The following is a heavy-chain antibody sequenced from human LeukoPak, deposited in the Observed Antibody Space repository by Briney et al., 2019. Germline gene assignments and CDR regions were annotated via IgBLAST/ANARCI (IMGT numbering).Heavy chain of an antibody. CDR2: IYHSGST. CDR1: GGSISTNNW. J-gene: IGHJ5*02. D-gene: IGHD2-15*01. V-gene: IGHV4-4*02. CDR3: ARVTYSVGYCSGGSCYGVRWFDP. Sequence: PSGTLSLTCAVSGGSISTNNWWSWVRQPPGKGLEWIGEIYHSGSTNYNPSLKSRVTISVDKSKNQFSLKLSSVTAADTAVYYCARVTYSVGYCSGGSCYGVRWFDPWGQGTLVTVSS.